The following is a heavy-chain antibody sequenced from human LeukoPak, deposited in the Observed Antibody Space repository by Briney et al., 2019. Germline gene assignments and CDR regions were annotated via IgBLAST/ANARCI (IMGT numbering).Heavy chain of an antibody. J-gene: IGHJ6*03. CDR3: ARRDYYYYYMDV. CDR1: GGSINNYY. Sequence: SETLSLTCTVSGGSINNYYWSWIRQPAGKGLEWIGRIYTRGSTNYNPSLKSRVTISVDTSKNQFSLKLSSVTAADTAVYYCARRDYYYYYMDVWGKGTTVTVSS. CDR2: IYTRGST. V-gene: IGHV4-4*07.